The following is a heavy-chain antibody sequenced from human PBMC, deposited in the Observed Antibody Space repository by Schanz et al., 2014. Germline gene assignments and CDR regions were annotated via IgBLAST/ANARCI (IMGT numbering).Heavy chain of an antibody. D-gene: IGHD5-12*01. V-gene: IGHV3-23*01. CDR2: MNESHSTI. CDR3: ARKVVATIGGYYDN. CDR1: GFSFSSYA. J-gene: IGHJ4*02. Sequence: EVQLLESGGGLVEPGGSLRLSCAASGFSFSSYAMGWVRQAHGKGLDWVSAMNESHSTIYYADSVRGRFTISRDNAENTLFLQMNSLRAEDTAVYYCARKVVATIGGYYDNWGQGTLVIVSS.